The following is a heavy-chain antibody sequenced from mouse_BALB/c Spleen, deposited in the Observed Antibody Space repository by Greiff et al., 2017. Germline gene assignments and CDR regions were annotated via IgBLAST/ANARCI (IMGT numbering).Heavy chain of an antibody. V-gene: IGHV1-9*01. CDR1: GYTFSSYW. Sequence: QVQLQQSGAELMKPGASVKISCKATGYTFSSYWIEWVKQRPGHGLEWIGEILPGSGSTNYNEKFKGKATFTADTSSNTAYMQLSSLTSEDSAVYYCARIYYDYDAWFAYWGQGTLVTVSA. CDR2: ILPGSGST. J-gene: IGHJ3*01. D-gene: IGHD2-4*01. CDR3: ARIYYDYDAWFAY.